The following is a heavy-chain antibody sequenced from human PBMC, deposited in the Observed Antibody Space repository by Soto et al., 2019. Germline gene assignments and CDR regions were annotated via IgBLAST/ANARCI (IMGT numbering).Heavy chain of an antibody. V-gene: IGHV4-34*01. CDR3: ARGYCSSTSCFRYYYYGMDV. CDR2: INHSGST. CDR1: GGSFSGYY. D-gene: IGHD2-2*01. Sequence: SETLSLTCAVYGGSFSGYYWSWIRQPPGKGLEWIGEINHSGSTNYNPSLKSRVTISVDTSKNQFSLKLSSVTAADTAVYYCARGYCSSTSCFRYYYYGMDVWGQGTTVTVSS. J-gene: IGHJ6*02.